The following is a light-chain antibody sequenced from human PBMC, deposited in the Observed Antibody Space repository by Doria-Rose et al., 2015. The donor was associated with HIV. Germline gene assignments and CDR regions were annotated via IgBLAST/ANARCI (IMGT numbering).Light chain of an antibody. Sequence: NFMLTQPHSVSEYPGKTVTISCTRSSGSIASNYVQWYQQRPGSSPTTVIYEDNQRPSGVPDRFSGSIDSSSNSASLTISGLKTEDEADYYCQSYDSSTWVFGGGTKLTVL. CDR1: SGSIASNY. CDR3: QSYDSSTWV. CDR2: EDN. V-gene: IGLV6-57*01. J-gene: IGLJ3*02.